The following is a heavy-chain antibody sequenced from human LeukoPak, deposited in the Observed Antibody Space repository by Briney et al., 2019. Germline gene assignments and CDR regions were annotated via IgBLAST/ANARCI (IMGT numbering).Heavy chain of an antibody. D-gene: IGHD1-1*01. CDR3: ARGTTGTTHWFDP. J-gene: IGHJ5*02. CDR1: GGTFSSYA. Sequence: GASVKVSCKASGGTFSSYAISWVRQAPGQGLEWMGGITPIFGTANYAQKFQGRVTITADESTSTAYMELSSLRSEDTAVYYCARGTTGTTHWFDPWGQGTLVTVSS. V-gene: IGHV1-69*13. CDR2: ITPIFGTA.